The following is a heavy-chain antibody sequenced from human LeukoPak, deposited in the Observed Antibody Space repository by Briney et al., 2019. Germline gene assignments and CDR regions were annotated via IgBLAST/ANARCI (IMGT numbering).Heavy chain of an antibody. CDR2: INHRGST. CDR3: SRGMFLSFGDYFTVPDRLDV. J-gene: IGHJ6*02. V-gene: IGHV4-34*01. D-gene: IGHD3-10*01. CDR1: GGSFSNYY. Sequence: SETLSLTCAVYGGSFSNYYWTWIRQPPGKGLEWIGEINHRGSTNYNPSLKGRVTVSVDTSKNQFSLKLNSVTAADTAMYYCSRGMFLSFGDYFTVPDRLDVWGQGTTVTVSS.